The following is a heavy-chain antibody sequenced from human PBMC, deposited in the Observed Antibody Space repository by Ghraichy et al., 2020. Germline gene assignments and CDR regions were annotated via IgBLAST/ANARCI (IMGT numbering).Heavy chain of an antibody. CDR2: IHHIGDT. J-gene: IGHJ3*02. V-gene: IGHV4-39*01. D-gene: IGHD5-24*01. Sequence: SETLSLTCTVSGDSITSGNFYWGWIRQPPGKGLEWIGSIHHIGDTFFNPSLRSRVTISVDTSMNQVSLRLSSVTAADTAVYYSVPRGPLYGYEIWGQGAMVTVSS. CDR3: VPRGPLYGYEI. CDR1: GDSITSGNFY.